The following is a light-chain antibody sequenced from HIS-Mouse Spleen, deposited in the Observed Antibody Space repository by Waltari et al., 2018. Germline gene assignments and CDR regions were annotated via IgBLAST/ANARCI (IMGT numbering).Light chain of an antibody. J-gene: IGLJ1*01. V-gene: IGLV2-11*01. CDR2: DVS. Sequence: QSPLTQRRSVSGSPGQSVTISCPGTSSVVGGYTFSSWYQQHPGKAPKLMIYDVSKRPSGVPDRFSGSKSGNTASLTISGLQAEDEADYYCCSYAGSYTGVFGTGTKVTVL. CDR1: SSVVGGYTF. CDR3: CSYAGSYTGV.